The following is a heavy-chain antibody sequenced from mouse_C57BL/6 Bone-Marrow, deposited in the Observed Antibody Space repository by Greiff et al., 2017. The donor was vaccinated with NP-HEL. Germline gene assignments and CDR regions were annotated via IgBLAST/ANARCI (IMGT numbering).Heavy chain of an antibody. D-gene: IGHD3-2*02. J-gene: IGHJ1*03. CDR1: GYTFTSYD. V-gene: IGHV1-85*01. CDR3: ARRRLQRVDWYFDV. Sequence: QVQLQQSGPELVKPGASVKLSCKASGYTFTSYDINWVKQRPGQGLEWLGWIYPRDGSTKYNEKFKGKATLTVDTSSSTAYMELHSLTSEDSAVYFCARRRLQRVDWYFDVWGTGTTVTVSS. CDR2: IYPRDGST.